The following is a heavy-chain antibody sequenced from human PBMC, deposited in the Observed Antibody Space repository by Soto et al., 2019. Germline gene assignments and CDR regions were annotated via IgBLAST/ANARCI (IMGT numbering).Heavy chain of an antibody. V-gene: IGHV3-30*18. J-gene: IGHJ3*02. CDR1: GFTFSSYG. Sequence: GGSLRLSCAASGFTFSSYGMRWVRQAPGKGLEWVAVISYDGSNKYYADSVKGRFTISRDNSKNTLYLQMNSLRAEDTAVYYCAKGRRFGELLDAFDIWGQGTMVTVSS. CDR2: ISYDGSNK. CDR3: AKGRRFGELLDAFDI. D-gene: IGHD3-10*01.